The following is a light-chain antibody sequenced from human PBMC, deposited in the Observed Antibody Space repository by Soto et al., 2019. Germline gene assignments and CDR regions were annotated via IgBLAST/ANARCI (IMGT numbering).Light chain of an antibody. CDR3: AAWDDSLNGQV. CDR2: NNN. CDR1: SSNIGFNV. Sequence: QSVLTQPPSASGTPGQRVTISCSGSSSNIGFNVVNWYQQLPETAPKLLIYNNNQRPSGVPDRFSGSKSGTSASLAISGLQSEDEATYYCAAWDDSLNGQVFGGGTKLTVL. J-gene: IGLJ2*01. V-gene: IGLV1-44*01.